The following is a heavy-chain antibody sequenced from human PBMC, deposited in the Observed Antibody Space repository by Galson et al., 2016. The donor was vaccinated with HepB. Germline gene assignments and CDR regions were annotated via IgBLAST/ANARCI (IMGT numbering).Heavy chain of an antibody. CDR3: ARVSGPWVGVPAAKVYFDF. J-gene: IGHJ4*02. CDR2: ISDGGTA. D-gene: IGHD2-2*01. Sequence: SLRLSCADAGFTFKYHAMSWVRQAPGSGLEWVAVISDGGTAHYADSVTGRFTISRDNSKNTVYLQMDSLRAEDRAEYYCARVSGPWVGVPAAKVYFDFWGQGTLVIVSS. CDR1: GFTFKYHA. V-gene: IGHV3-23*01.